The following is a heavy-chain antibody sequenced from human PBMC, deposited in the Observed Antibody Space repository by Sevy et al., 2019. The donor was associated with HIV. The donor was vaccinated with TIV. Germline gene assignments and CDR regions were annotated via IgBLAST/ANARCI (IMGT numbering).Heavy chain of an antibody. Sequence: GGSLRLSCAASGFRFRSYEMTWVRQAPGKGLEWVSFITSSGSTKHYSDSVRGRFTISGDNTKYSLSLQMNSLRAEDTAIYYCARDLPPSATTVAHFDYWGQGTLVTVSS. CDR2: ITSSGSTK. J-gene: IGHJ4*02. CDR1: GFRFRSYE. D-gene: IGHD4-17*01. CDR3: ARDLPPSATTVAHFDY. V-gene: IGHV3-48*03.